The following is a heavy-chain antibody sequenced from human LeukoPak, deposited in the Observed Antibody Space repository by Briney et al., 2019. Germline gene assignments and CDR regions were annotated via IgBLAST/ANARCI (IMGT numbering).Heavy chain of an antibody. CDR1: GGSISSYY. CDR3: ARLFGSSHYYYYYMDV. CDR2: IYTSGST. D-gene: IGHD6-6*01. V-gene: IGHV4-4*09. J-gene: IGHJ6*03. Sequence: SETLSLTCTVSGGSISSYYWSWIRQPPRKGLEWIGYIYTSGSTNYSPSLKSRVTISVDTSKNQFSLKLSSVTAANTAVYYCARLFGSSHYYYYYMDVWGKETTVTVSS.